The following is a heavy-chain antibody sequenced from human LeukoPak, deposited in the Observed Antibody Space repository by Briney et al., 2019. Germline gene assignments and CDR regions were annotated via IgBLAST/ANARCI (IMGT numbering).Heavy chain of an antibody. CDR2: MYIGGTR. Sequence: SETLSLTCSVSGASISTYYWTWIRQPAGKGLEWIGRMYIGGTRNYNPSLKSRVTMSIDTSKNQFSLKLSSVTAADTAVYYCARDLPRENSYAYGFWFDPWGQGTLVTVSS. CDR1: GASISTYY. D-gene: IGHD3-16*01. CDR3: ARDLPRENSYAYGFWFDP. V-gene: IGHV4-4*07. J-gene: IGHJ5*02.